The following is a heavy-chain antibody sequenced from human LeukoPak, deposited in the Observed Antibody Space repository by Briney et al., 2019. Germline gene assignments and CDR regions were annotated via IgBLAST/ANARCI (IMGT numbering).Heavy chain of an antibody. D-gene: IGHD4-23*01. CDR3: ARVRLRWSEFDY. CDR1: GGSISSGDYY. Sequence: SETLSLTCTVSGGSISSGDYYWSWIRQPPGKGLEWIGYIYYSGSTYYNPSLKSRVTISIDTSKNQFSLKLSSVTAADTAVYYCARVRLRWSEFDYWGQGTLVTVSS. CDR2: IYYSGST. V-gene: IGHV4-30-4*01. J-gene: IGHJ4*02.